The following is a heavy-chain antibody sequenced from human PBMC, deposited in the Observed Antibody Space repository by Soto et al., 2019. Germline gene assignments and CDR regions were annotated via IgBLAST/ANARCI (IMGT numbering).Heavy chain of an antibody. CDR2: ISAYNGNT. CDR3: ARASLGYCISTSCYSPYNWFDP. Sequence: VSVEVCWEACGYRKASKGGRWVRQDTKKGLEWMGWISAYNGNTNYAQKFQGRVTMTTDTSTSTVYMELSSLRSEDMAVYYCARASLGYCISTSCYSPYNWFDPWGQGTLVTVSS. V-gene: IGHV1-18*03. J-gene: IGHJ5*02. D-gene: IGHD2-2*01. CDR1: GYRKASKG.